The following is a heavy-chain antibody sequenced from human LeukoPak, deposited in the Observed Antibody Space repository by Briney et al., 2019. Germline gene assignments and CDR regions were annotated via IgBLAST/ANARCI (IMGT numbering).Heavy chain of an antibody. D-gene: IGHD4-17*01. CDR1: GYSISSGYY. CDR3: ASFPYVTTVPVRPP. V-gene: IGHV4-38-2*01. Sequence: SETLSLTCAFSGYSISSGYYWGWIRQPPGKGLEWIGSIYHSGSTYYNPSLKSRVTISVDTSKNQFSLKLSSVTAADTAVYYCASFPYVTTVPVRPPWGQGTLVTVST. J-gene: IGHJ5*02. CDR2: IYHSGST.